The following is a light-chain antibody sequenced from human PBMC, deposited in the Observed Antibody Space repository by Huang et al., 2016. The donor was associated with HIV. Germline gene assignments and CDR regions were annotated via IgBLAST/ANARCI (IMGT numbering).Light chain of an antibody. Sequence: EIVMTQSPATLSVSPGERATLAGGASQSVSSNVAGYHQRPSQAPRILIYGASTRATGIPARFSGSGSWTEFTRTISSLQSEDFAVYYWQQYNNWPPYSFGQGTKLEIK. V-gene: IGKV3-15*01. CDR2: GAS. CDR3: QQYNNWPPYS. CDR1: QSVSSN. J-gene: IGKJ2*03.